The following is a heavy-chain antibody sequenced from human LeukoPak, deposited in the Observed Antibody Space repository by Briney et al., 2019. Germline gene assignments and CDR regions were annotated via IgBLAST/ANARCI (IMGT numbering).Heavy chain of an antibody. J-gene: IGHJ5*02. Sequence: SETLSLTCTVAGGSISSYYWSWIRQPPGKGLEWIGYNTYFGSASYNPSLKSRVTISVDTSKNQFSLKLSSVTAADTAVYYCARDTPGGYDFWWFDPWGQGTLVTVSS. V-gene: IGHV4-59*01. CDR3: ARDTPGGYDFWWFDP. D-gene: IGHD5-12*01. CDR1: GGSISSYY. CDR2: NTYFGSA.